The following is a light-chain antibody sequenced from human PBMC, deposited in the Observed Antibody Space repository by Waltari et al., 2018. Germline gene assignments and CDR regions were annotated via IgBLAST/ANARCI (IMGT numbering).Light chain of an antibody. CDR2: GAS. CDR1: QSVTSNY. CDR3: QQYGTSPLT. J-gene: IGKJ4*01. V-gene: IGKV3-20*01. Sequence: EIVLTQSPGTLSLSPGERAILSCRASQSVTSNYLAWYQQKPDQAPRLLIYGASTRATGTPAIFSGSGSATDFTLTISRLEPEDFAVYHCQQYGTSPLTFGGGTKVEI.